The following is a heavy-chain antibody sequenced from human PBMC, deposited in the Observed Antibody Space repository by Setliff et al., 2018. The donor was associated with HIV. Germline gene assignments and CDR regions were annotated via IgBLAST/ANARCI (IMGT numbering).Heavy chain of an antibody. V-gene: IGHV4-34*01. CDR1: GGSFSSYY. J-gene: IGHJ5*02. CDR2: FSPTGSP. Sequence: PSETLSLTCAFYGGSFSSYYWNWIRQPPGKGLEWIGEFSPTGSPTYNPSLESRVTISVDTSKNQCSLKLRSLTAADTAIYYCARWAPRGRLRFPNWFDPWGQGTLVTVSS. D-gene: IGHD5-12*01. CDR3: ARWAPRGRLRFPNWFDP.